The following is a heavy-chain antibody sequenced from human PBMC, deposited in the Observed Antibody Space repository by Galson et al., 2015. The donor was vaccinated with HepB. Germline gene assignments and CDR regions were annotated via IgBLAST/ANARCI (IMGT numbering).Heavy chain of an antibody. V-gene: IGHV4-30-2*01. D-gene: IGHD2/OR15-2a*01. CDR3: ARAPDNIPYFDY. Sequence: TLSLTCAVSGGSISSGGYSWSWIRQPPGKGLEWIGYIYHSGSTYYNPSLKSRVTISVDRSKNQFSLKLSSVTAAGTAVYYCARAPDNIPYFDYWGQGTLVTVSS. CDR2: IYHSGST. CDR1: GGSISSGGYS. J-gene: IGHJ4*02.